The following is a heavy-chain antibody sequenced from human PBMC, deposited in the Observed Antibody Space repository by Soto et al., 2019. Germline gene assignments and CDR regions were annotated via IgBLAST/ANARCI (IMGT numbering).Heavy chain of an antibody. V-gene: IGHV3-7*01. Sequence: VPLVESGGGLVQPGGSLRLSCAVSGFTFSNYWMSWVRQAPGKGLEWGANIKEDGSETYYVDSVKGRFTISRDNARNSLYLQMNSLRAEDTAVYYCVRGGRNFDYWGQGTLVTVSS. CDR1: GFTFSNYW. D-gene: IGHD3-10*01. J-gene: IGHJ4*02. CDR3: VRGGRNFDY. CDR2: IKEDGSET.